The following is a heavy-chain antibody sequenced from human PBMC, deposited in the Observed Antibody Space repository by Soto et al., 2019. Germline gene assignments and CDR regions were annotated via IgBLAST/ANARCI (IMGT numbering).Heavy chain of an antibody. CDR1: GYTFTSYG. V-gene: IGHV1-18*01. Sequence: GASVKVSCKASGYTFTSYGISWVRQAPGRGLEWMGWISAYNGNTNYAQKLQGRVTMTTDTSTSTAYMELRSLRSDDTAVYYCARASMGIAVAGYYFDYWGQGTLVTVSS. CDR3: ARASMGIAVAGYYFDY. D-gene: IGHD6-19*01. CDR2: ISAYNGNT. J-gene: IGHJ4*02.